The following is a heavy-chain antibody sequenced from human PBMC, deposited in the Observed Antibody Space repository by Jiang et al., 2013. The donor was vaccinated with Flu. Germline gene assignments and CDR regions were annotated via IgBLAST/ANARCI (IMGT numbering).Heavy chain of an antibody. V-gene: IGHV1-69-2*01. D-gene: IGHD3-9*01. CDR3: ARGAYYDILTGTGDAFDI. J-gene: IGHJ3*02. Sequence: GLEWMGLVDPEDGETIYAEKFQGRVTITTDTSTDTAYMELSSLRSEDTAVYYCARGAYYDILTGTGDAFDIWGQGTMVTVSS. CDR2: VDPEDGET.